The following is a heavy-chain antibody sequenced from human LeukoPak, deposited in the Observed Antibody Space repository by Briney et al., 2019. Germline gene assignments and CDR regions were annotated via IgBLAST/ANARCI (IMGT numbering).Heavy chain of an antibody. V-gene: IGHV3-21*04. D-gene: IGHD4-11*01. CDR2: ISSSGDYI. CDR1: GFTFSSYT. CDR3: ARGTMVTVNFDY. J-gene: IGHJ4*02. Sequence: GGSLRLSCAASGFTFSSYTLNWVRQAPGKGLEWVPSISSSGDYIYYADSMKGRFTISRDNAKNSLYLQMNSLRGEDTAVYYCARGTMVTVNFDYWGQGTLVTVSS.